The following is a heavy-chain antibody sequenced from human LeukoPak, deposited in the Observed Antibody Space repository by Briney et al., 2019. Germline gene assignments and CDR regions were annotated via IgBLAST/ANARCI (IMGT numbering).Heavy chain of an antibody. D-gene: IGHD1-26*01. CDR2: INRSGST. J-gene: IGHJ4*02. Sequence: SETLSLTCAVYGGSFSGYYWSWIRQPPGKGLEWIGEINRSGSTNYNPSLKSRVTITVDTSKNQFSLKLSSVTAADTAVYYCARGRGSGYYFDYWGQGTLVTVSS. CDR1: GGSFSGYY. CDR3: ARGRGSGYYFDY. V-gene: IGHV4-34*01.